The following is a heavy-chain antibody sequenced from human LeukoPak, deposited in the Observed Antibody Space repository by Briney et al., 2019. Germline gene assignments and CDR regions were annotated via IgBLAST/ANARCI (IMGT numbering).Heavy chain of an antibody. D-gene: IGHD3-22*01. CDR3: ARNKDYYDSSGFHY. CDR1: GGSFSGYY. V-gene: IGHV4-34*01. CDR2: IYHSGST. Sequence: SETLSLTCAVYGGSFSGYYWSWIRQPPGKGLEWIGEIYHSGSTNYNPSLKSRVTISVDKSKNQFSLKLSSVTAADTAVYYCARNKDYYDSSGFHYWGQGTLVTVSS. J-gene: IGHJ4*02.